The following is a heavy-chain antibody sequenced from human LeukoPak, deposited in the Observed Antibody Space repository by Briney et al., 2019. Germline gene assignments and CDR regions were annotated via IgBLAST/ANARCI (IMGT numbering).Heavy chain of an antibody. CDR2: IKSKTDGGTT. Sequence: GGALRLSCAASGFTVSNAWMSWVRQAPGKGLEWVCRIKSKTDGGTTDYAAPVRGRFTISRDDSKNTLYLQMNSLKTEDTAVYYCTTVETGTSRTSPFDYWGQGTLVTVSS. D-gene: IGHD1-1*01. CDR3: TTVETGTSRTSPFDY. CDR1: GFTVSNAW. J-gene: IGHJ4*02. V-gene: IGHV3-15*01.